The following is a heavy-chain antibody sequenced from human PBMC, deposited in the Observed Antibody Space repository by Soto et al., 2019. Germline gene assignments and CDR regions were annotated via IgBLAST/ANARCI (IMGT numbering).Heavy chain of an antibody. CDR1: GFTFSIYW. CDR3: AKEYRWSGYPFDY. Sequence: HPGGSLRLSCAASGFTFSIYWMHWVRQAPGKGLVWVSRINSDGSSTSFADSVKGRFTISRDNAKNTLYLQMNSLRAEDTAVYYCAKEYRWSGYPFDYWGQGTLVTVSS. CDR2: INSDGSST. D-gene: IGHD3-3*01. V-gene: IGHV3-74*01. J-gene: IGHJ4*02.